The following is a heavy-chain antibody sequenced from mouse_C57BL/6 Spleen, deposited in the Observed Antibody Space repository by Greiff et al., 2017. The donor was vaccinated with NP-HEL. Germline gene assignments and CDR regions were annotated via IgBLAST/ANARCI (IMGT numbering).Heavy chain of an antibody. CDR2: INYDGSST. CDR1: GFTFSDYY. D-gene: IGHD2-1*01. Sequence: EVKVVESEGGLVQPGSSMKLSCTASGFTFSDYYMAWVRQVPEKGLEWVANINYDGSSTYYLDSLKSRFIISRDNAKNILYLQMSSLKSEDTATYYCARDADYGNYYFDYWGQGTTLTVSS. V-gene: IGHV5-16*01. CDR3: ARDADYGNYYFDY. J-gene: IGHJ2*01.